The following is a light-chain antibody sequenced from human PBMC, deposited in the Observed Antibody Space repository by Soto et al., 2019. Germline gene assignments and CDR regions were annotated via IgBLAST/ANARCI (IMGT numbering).Light chain of an antibody. CDR1: QFVSSSY. CDR2: GVF. CDR3: QHFGGTTFT. Sequence: EIVLTQSPGTLSLSPGERATLSCRASQFVSSSYLAWYQQKPGQAPRLLIYGVFRRATGIPDRFSGSGSGTDFTLTISRLEPEDFAVYYCQHFGGTTFTFGQGTRLEIK. J-gene: IGKJ5*01. V-gene: IGKV3-20*01.